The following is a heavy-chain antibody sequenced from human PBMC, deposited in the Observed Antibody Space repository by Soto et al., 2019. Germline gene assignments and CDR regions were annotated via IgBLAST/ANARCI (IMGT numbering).Heavy chain of an antibody. Sequence: EVQLVESGGGLVQPGGSLRLACAASGFTFSSYWMHWVRQAPGKGLVGISRIIRDGSSTNYADSVKGRFTISRDNAKNTLYQEINSLRADDTAEYLCGRGGSGIYGMDIWGEGTTGSGSS. J-gene: IGHJ6*04. CDR2: IIRDGSST. CDR1: GFTFSSYW. CDR3: GRGGSGIYGMDI. V-gene: IGHV3-74*01. D-gene: IGHD6-13*01.